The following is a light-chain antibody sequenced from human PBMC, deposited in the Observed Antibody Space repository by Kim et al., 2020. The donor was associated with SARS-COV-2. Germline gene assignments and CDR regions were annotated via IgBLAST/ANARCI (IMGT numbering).Light chain of an antibody. Sequence: SSELTQDPAVSVALGQTVRITCQGDSLGSYSATWYQQKPGQAPARVIYSENNRPSGIPARFSGSSSGNTASLTITGAQAEDEADYYCNSWDSSGNFWVFGGGTQLTVL. CDR3: NSWDSSGNFWV. CDR1: SLGSYS. J-gene: IGLJ3*02. CDR2: SEN. V-gene: IGLV3-19*02.